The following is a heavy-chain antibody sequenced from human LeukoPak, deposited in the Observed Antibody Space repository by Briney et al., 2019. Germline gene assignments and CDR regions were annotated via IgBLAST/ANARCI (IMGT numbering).Heavy chain of an antibody. D-gene: IGHD6-6*01. J-gene: IGHJ6*03. V-gene: IGHV4-59*01. Sequence: SETLSLTCSVPYASLAGYYWSWIRQSPRKGLEWIGNLYYGGSTNYNPSLTSRVTMSVATSGNQFFLRLTSVTAADTAVYYCARMGSTSNFYHYYFDVWGKGTTVIVSS. CDR2: LYYGGST. CDR1: YASLAGYY. CDR3: ARMGSTSNFYHYYFDV.